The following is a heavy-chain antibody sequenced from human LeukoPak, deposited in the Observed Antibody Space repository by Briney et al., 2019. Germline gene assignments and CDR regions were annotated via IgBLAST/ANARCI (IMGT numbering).Heavy chain of an antibody. Sequence: SETLSLTCTVSGGSISSYYWSWVRPPPGKGLEWIGYIYYSGSTNYNPSLKSRVTISVDTSENQFSLELRSVTAADAAVYYCARTYCDSTTCYRFDYWGQGTLVTVSS. J-gene: IGHJ4*02. CDR3: ARTYCDSTTCYRFDY. CDR1: GGSISSYY. CDR2: IYYSGST. D-gene: IGHD2-2*01. V-gene: IGHV4-59*08.